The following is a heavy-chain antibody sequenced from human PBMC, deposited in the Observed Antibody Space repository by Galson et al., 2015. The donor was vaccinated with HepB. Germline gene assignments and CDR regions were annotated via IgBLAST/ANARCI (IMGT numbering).Heavy chain of an antibody. J-gene: IGHJ4*02. Sequence: SLRLSCAASGFTFSSYSMNWVRQAPGKGLEWVSYISSSSSTIYYADSVKGRFTISRDNAKNSLYLQMNSLRAEDTAVYYCARDMRMVRGLFDYWGQGTLVTVSS. CDR3: ARDMRMVRGLFDY. CDR1: GFTFSSYS. D-gene: IGHD3-10*01. CDR2: ISSSSSTI. V-gene: IGHV3-48*01.